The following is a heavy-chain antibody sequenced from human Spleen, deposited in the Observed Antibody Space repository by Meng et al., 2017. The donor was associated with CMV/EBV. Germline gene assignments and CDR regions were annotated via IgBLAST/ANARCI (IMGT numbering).Heavy chain of an antibody. V-gene: IGHV3-20*04. CDR3: ARRDIGKMALDY. D-gene: IGHD2-8*01. Sequence: GESLKISCAASGFIFGDSGMSWVRQAPGKGLEWVSGINWNGGSTSYADSVKGRFTISRENAKNSLYLQMNSLRAEDTAFYYCARRDIGKMALDYWGQGTLVTVSS. CDR1: GFIFGDSG. CDR2: INWNGGST. J-gene: IGHJ4*02.